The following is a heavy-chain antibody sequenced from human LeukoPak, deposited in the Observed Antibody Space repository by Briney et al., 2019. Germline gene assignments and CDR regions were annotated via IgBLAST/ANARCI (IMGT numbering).Heavy chain of an antibody. J-gene: IGHJ6*03. D-gene: IGHD5-18*01. CDR1: GVSISSNTYY. V-gene: IGHV4-39*07. CDR2: INYRGST. CDR3: ARERGRSYGSVPYYYYYMDV. Sequence: SETLSLTCTVSGVSISSNTYYRAWIRQPPGKGLEYIGSINYRGSTYYNPSLKSRVTLSVDTSKNQFSLKLSSVTAADTAVYYCARERGRSYGSVPYYYYYMDVWGKGTTVTVSS.